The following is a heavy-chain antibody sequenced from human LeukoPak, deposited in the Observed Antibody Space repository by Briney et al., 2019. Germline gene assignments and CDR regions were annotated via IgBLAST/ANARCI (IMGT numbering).Heavy chain of an antibody. CDR1: GFTVSSNY. Sequence: PGGSLRLSCAASGFTVSSNYMSWVRQAPGKGLEWVSVIYSGGSTYYAASVKGRFTISRDNSKNTLYLQMNSLRAEDTAVYYCARVGETYYYGSGGPFDYWGQGTLVTVSS. V-gene: IGHV3-53*01. CDR3: ARVGETYYYGSGGPFDY. CDR2: IYSGGST. D-gene: IGHD3-10*01. J-gene: IGHJ4*02.